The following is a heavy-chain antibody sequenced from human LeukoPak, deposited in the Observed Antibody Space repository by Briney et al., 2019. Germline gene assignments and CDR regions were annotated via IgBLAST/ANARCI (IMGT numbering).Heavy chain of an antibody. CDR3: AKVVAVDFPMTDHDY. Sequence: GGSLRLSCAASGFTFSSYAMSWVRQAPGKGLEWVSAISGSGGSTYYADSVKGRFTISRDNSKNTLYLQMNSPRAEDTAVYYCAKVVAVDFPMTDHDYWGQGTLVTVSS. V-gene: IGHV3-23*01. CDR1: GFTFSSYA. CDR2: ISGSGGST. J-gene: IGHJ4*02. D-gene: IGHD3-3*01.